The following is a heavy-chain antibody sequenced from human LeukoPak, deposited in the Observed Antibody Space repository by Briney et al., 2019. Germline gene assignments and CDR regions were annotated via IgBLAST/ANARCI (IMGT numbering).Heavy chain of an antibody. CDR2: INHSGST. J-gene: IGHJ5*02. CDR1: GGSFSGYY. Sequence: SETLSLTCAVYGGSFSGYYWSWIRQPPGKGLEWIGEINHSGSTNYNPSLKSRVTISVDTSKNQFSPKLSSVTAADTAVYYCARGRGSSFDPWGQGTLVTVSP. CDR3: ARGRGSSFDP. V-gene: IGHV4-34*01. D-gene: IGHD3-10*01.